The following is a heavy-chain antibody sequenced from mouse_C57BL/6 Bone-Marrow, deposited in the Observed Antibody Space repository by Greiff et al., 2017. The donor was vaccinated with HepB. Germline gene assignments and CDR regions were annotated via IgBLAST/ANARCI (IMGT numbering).Heavy chain of an antibody. J-gene: IGHJ2*01. CDR1: GYTFTSYW. CDR3: ARSPHYYGSSSFDY. Sequence: QVQLQQPGAELVMPGASVKLSRKASGYTFTSYWMHWVKQRPGQGLEWIGEIDPSDSYTNYNQKFKGKSTLTVDKSSSTAYMQLSSLTSEDSAVYYCARSPHYYGSSSFDYWGQGTTLTVSS. D-gene: IGHD1-1*01. CDR2: IDPSDSYT. V-gene: IGHV1-69*01.